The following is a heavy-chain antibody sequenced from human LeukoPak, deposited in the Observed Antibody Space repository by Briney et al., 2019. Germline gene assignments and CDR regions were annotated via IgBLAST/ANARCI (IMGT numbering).Heavy chain of an antibody. D-gene: IGHD2-15*01. V-gene: IGHV3-53*01. J-gene: IGHJ4*02. CDR2: IYSGSTT. CDR1: AFTVSSNY. Sequence: GGSLRLSCAASAFTVSSNYMSWVRQAPGKGLEWVSVIYSGSTTYYADSVKGRFTISRDNSKNTLYLQMNSLRAEDTPVYYCAKDRCGSSCFADFDYWGQGTLVTVSS. CDR3: AKDRCGSSCFADFDY.